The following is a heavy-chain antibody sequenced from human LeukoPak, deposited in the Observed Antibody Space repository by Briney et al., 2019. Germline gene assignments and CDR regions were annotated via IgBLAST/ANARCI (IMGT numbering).Heavy chain of an antibody. CDR2: IYYSGST. Sequence: SETLSLTCTVSGGSISSYYWSWIRQPPGKGLEWIGYIYYSGSTNYNPSLKSRVTISVDTSKNQFSLKLSSVTAADTAVYYCARRDSSGYYPDAFDIWGQGTMVTVSS. CDR1: GGSISSYY. CDR3: ARRDSSGYYPDAFDI. J-gene: IGHJ3*02. V-gene: IGHV4-59*08. D-gene: IGHD3-22*01.